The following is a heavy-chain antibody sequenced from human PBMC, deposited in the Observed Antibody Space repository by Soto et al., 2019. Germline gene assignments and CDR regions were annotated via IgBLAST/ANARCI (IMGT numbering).Heavy chain of an antibody. CDR1: GFTFSSYA. Sequence: PGGSMRLSCAASGFTFSSYAMSWVRQDPGKGLEWVSAISGSGGSTYYADSVKGRFTISRDNSKNTLYLQMNSLRAEDTAVYYCAKEVDIYDPEAGMDVWGQGTTVTVSS. CDR3: AKEVDIYDPEAGMDV. V-gene: IGHV3-23*01. J-gene: IGHJ6*02. D-gene: IGHD3-9*01. CDR2: ISGSGGST.